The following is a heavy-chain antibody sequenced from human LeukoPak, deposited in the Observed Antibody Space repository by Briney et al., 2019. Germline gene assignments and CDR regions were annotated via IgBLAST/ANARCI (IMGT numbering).Heavy chain of an antibody. Sequence: SQTLSLTRAISGDSVSSNSAAWNWIRQSPSRGLEWLGRTYYRSKWYNDYAVSVKSRITINPDTSKNQFSLQLNSVTPEDTAVYYCARVKGWVTTRLDGYYFDYWGQGTLVTVSS. D-gene: IGHD4-17*01. CDR2: TYYRSKWYN. CDR1: GDSVSSNSAA. CDR3: ARVKGWVTTRLDGYYFDY. V-gene: IGHV6-1*01. J-gene: IGHJ4*02.